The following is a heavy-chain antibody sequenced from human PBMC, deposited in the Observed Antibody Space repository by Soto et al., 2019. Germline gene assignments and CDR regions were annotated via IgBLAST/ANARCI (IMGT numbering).Heavy chain of an antibody. J-gene: IGHJ6*02. CDR1: GGSVSSGSYY. CDR2: IHYSGGT. V-gene: IGHV4-61*01. Sequence: QVQLQESGPGLVKPSETLSLTCTVSGGSVSSGSYYWSWIRQPPGKGLEWIGYIHYSGGTNYNPSLKSRVTISVDTSKNQFSLKLSSVTAADTAVYYCASQPWVRSHDYGGNPRPYYYYYGMDVWGQGTTVTVSS. D-gene: IGHD4-17*01. CDR3: ASQPWVRSHDYGGNPRPYYYYYGMDV.